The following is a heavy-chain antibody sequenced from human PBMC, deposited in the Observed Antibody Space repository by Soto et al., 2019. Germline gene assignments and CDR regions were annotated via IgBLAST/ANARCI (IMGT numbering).Heavy chain of an antibody. D-gene: IGHD3-16*01. CDR3: ATSRGGAFDI. CDR2: IIPILGIA. J-gene: IGHJ3*02. Sequence: QVQLVQSGAEVKKPGSSVKVSCKASGGTFSSYTISWVRQAPGQGLGWMGRIIPILGIANYAQKFQGRVTITADKSTSTAYMELSSLRSEDTAVYYCATSRGGAFDIWGQGTMVTVSS. V-gene: IGHV1-69*02. CDR1: GGTFSSYT.